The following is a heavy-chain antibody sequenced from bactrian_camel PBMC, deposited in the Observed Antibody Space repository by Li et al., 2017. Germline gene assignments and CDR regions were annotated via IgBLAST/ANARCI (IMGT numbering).Heavy chain of an antibody. J-gene: IGHJ6*01. CDR3: ATQVEHSWTDFGY. D-gene: IGHD6*01. Sequence: HVQLVESGGGLVEPGGSLRLSCAASGYTYNRNCMAWFRQAPGKEREGFARIATGSGNTYYADSVKGRFTISHDNAKNTVYLQMNSLKSEDTALYYCATQVEHSWTDFGYWGQGTQVTVS. V-gene: IGHV3S1*01. CDR2: IATGSGNT. CDR1: GYTYNRNC.